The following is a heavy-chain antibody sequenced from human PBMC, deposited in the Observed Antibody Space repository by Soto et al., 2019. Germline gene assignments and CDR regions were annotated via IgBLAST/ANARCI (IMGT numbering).Heavy chain of an antibody. CDR1: GGTFSSYT. CDR2: IIPMLGLA. Sequence: QVQLVQSGAEVKKPGSSVNVSCKASGGTFSSYTINWVRQAPGQGLEWMGRIIPMLGLANYAQKFQGRVTITADKSTSTAYMELSSLRSEDTAVYYCAINTGDYVLYYFDYWGQGTLVTVSS. J-gene: IGHJ4*02. V-gene: IGHV1-69*02. CDR3: AINTGDYVLYYFDY. D-gene: IGHD4-17*01.